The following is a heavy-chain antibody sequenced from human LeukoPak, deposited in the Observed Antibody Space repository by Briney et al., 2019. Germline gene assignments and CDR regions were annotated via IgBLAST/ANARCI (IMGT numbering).Heavy chain of an antibody. CDR1: GYTFTSYG. Sequence: GASVKVSCKASGYTFTSYGISWVRQAPGQGLEWMGWINTNTGNPTYAQGFTGRFVFSLDTSVSTAYLQISSLKAEDTAVYYCARDRRNYPRKQYPNWFDPWGQGTLVTVSS. CDR3: ARDRRNYPRKQYPNWFDP. V-gene: IGHV7-4-1*02. CDR2: INTNTGNP. D-gene: IGHD1-7*01. J-gene: IGHJ5*02.